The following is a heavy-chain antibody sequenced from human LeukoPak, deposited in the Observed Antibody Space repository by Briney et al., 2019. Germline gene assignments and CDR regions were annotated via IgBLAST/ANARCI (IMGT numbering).Heavy chain of an antibody. CDR2: INHSGST. D-gene: IGHD5-24*01. V-gene: IGHV4-34*01. CDR3: ERRGKRWVGYFDY. Sequence: SETLSLTCAVHGGSFSGYYWSWIRQPPGKGLEWIGEINHSGSTNYNPSLKSRVTISVDTSKNQFSLKLSSVTAADTAVYYCERRGKRWVGYFDYWGQGTLVTVSS. J-gene: IGHJ4*02. CDR1: GGSFSGYY.